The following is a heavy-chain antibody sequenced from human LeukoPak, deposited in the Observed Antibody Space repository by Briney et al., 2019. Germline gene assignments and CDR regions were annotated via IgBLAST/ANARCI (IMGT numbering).Heavy chain of an antibody. J-gene: IGHJ4*02. CDR2: IYYSGST. CDR3: ARSYYYDSSGYYPPLGY. Sequence: PSETLSLTCTVSGGSISSGDYYWRWIRQPPGKGLEWIGYIYYSGSTYYNPSLKSRVTISVDTSKNQFSLKLSSVTAADTAVYYCARSYYYDSSGYYPPLGYWGQGTLVTVSS. V-gene: IGHV4-30-4*01. D-gene: IGHD3-22*01. CDR1: GGSISSGDYY.